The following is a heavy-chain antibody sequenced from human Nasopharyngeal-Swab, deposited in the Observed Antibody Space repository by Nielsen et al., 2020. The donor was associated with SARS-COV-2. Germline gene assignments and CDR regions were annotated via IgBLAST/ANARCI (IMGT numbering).Heavy chain of an antibody. CDR1: GGSIRSSTFY. CDR2: IFHSGSA. D-gene: IGHD6-13*01. J-gene: IGHJ4*02. CDR3: ARSSWFWDLDY. V-gene: IGHV4-39*02. Sequence: GSLRLSCTVSGGSIRSSTFYWGWIRQPPGKGLEWIGSIFHSGSAYYNPSLQRRVTLSVDPSKNHFSLKLSSVTAADTAIYYCARSSWFWDLDYWGQGTLVPVSA.